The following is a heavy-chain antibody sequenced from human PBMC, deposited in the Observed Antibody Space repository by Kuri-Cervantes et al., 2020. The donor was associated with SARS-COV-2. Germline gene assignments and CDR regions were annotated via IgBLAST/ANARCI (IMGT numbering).Heavy chain of an antibody. CDR3: ARDGVSGSLSLDF. Sequence: SVKVSCKATGGTFSTAIVSWARQGPGQGLEWMGGIIPALGMPIYAQKFRDRVTITADTSTATAFLGLSGLKPEDTALYYCARDGVSGSLSLDFWGQGTLVTVSS. V-gene: IGHV1-69*10. CDR2: IIPALGMP. CDR1: GGTFSTAI. J-gene: IGHJ4*02. D-gene: IGHD6-19*01.